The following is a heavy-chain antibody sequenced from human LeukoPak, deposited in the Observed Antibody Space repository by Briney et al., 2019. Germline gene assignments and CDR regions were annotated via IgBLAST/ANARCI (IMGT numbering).Heavy chain of an antibody. D-gene: IGHD3-9*01. V-gene: IGHV3-74*01. Sequence: GGSLRLSCAASGFSFSSTWMHWVRQVPGKGLVWVSRINSDGSTIYADSVKGRFTISRDNTKNTLYLQMNSLRADDTAVYYCARNPGTGYYHFDYWGQGTLVTVSS. J-gene: IGHJ4*02. CDR2: INSDGST. CDR3: ARNPGTGYYHFDY. CDR1: GFSFSSTW.